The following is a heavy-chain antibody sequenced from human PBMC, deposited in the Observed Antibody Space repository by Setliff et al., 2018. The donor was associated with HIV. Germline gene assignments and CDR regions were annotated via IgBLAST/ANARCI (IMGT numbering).Heavy chain of an antibody. J-gene: IGHJ4*02. D-gene: IGHD1-26*01. V-gene: IGHV5-51*01. CDR1: GYSFTNYW. CDR2: IYPGDFVT. Sequence: PGESLKISCQASGYSFTNYWIGWVRQMPGKGLEWIGVIYPGDFVTRYGPSCQGQVFISADRSITPAYLQWDSLKASDTAMYYCTRRRRAPGIEDLEAYWGQGTLVTVSS. CDR3: TRRRRAPGIEDLEAY.